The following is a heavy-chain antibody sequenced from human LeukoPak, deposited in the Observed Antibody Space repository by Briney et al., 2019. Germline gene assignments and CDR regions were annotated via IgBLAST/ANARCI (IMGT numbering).Heavy chain of an antibody. Sequence: SETLSLTRTVSGGSVSSGSYYWSWIRQPPGKGLEWIGYIYYSGSTNYNPSLKSRVTISVDTSKNQFSLKLRSVTAADTAMYYCARYYSGYDYYDYWGQGTLVTVSS. CDR1: GGSVSSGSYY. CDR3: ARYYSGYDYYDY. D-gene: IGHD5-12*01. CDR2: IYYSGST. V-gene: IGHV4-61*01. J-gene: IGHJ4*02.